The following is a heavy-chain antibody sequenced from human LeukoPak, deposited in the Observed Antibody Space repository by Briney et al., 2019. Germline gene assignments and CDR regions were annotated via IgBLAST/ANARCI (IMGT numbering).Heavy chain of an antibody. J-gene: IGHJ4*02. CDR2: MYAGGGT. CDR1: GFTVSSNY. Sequence: PEGSLRLSCAASGFTVSSNYMSWVRQAPGTGLAWVSIMYAGGGTNYADSVKGRFTISRDNSKNTLYLQMNSLTAEDTAVYYCARSLYDSGSPKNYFDYWGQGTLVTVSS. V-gene: IGHV3-53*01. CDR3: ARSLYDSGSPKNYFDY. D-gene: IGHD3-22*01.